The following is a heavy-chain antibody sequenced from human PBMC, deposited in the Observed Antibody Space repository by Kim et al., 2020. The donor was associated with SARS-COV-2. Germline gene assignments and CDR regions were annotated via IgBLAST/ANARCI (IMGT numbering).Heavy chain of an antibody. CDR1: GGNFTSYA. J-gene: IGHJ6*02. CDR2: MIPVFKTV. V-gene: IGHV1-69*13. Sequence: SVKVSCKASGGNFTSYAINWVRQAPGQGLEWMGAMIPVFKTVNYAQKFHGRLTATADQSTSTAYMELNSLRSEDTAVYYCARGRRGHYYYPMDVWGQGTTVTVSS. CDR3: ARGRRGHYYYPMDV.